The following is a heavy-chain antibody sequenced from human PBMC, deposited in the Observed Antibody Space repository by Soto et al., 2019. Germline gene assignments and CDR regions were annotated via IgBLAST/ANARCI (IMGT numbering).Heavy chain of an antibody. CDR2: IYWDDDK. D-gene: IGHD3-16*01. CDR3: AHIPNYYQYDWFDP. Sequence: QITLKESGPTLVKPTQTLTLTCTFSGFSLTTRGVGVGWIRQPPGKALECLALIYWDDDKRYSPSLQSRLSSPKDTSKNQVVLTRTNVYPVDTAKYYCAHIPNYYQYDWFDPWGQGTLVSVSS. J-gene: IGHJ5*02. V-gene: IGHV2-5*02. CDR1: GFSLTTRGVG.